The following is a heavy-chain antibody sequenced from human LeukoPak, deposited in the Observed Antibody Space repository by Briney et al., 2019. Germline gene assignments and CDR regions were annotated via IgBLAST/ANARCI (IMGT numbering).Heavy chain of an antibody. CDR1: AGSITNYY. CDR2: IYYSGST. V-gene: IGHV4-59*01. J-gene: IGHJ5*02. CDR3: ARSIAVAGKGSWFDP. Sequence: SETLSLTCTVSAGSITNYYWSWIRQPPGKGLEWIGYIYYSGSTNYNPSLKSRVTISVDTSKNQFSLKLSSVTAADTAVYYCARSIAVAGKGSWFDPWGQGTLVTVSS. D-gene: IGHD6-19*01.